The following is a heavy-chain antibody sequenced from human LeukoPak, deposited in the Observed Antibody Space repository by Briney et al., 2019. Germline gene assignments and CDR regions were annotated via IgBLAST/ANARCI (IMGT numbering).Heavy chain of an antibody. J-gene: IGHJ4*02. CDR3: ARGLEYSSSSPRSGN. D-gene: IGHD6-6*01. Sequence: GGSLRLSCAASGFTFSSYAMHWVRQAPGKGLEWVAVISYDGSNKYYADSVKGRFTISRDNSKNTLYLQMNSLRAEDTAVYYCARGLEYSSSSPRSGNWGQGTLVTVSS. V-gene: IGHV3-30-3*01. CDR1: GFTFSSYA. CDR2: ISYDGSNK.